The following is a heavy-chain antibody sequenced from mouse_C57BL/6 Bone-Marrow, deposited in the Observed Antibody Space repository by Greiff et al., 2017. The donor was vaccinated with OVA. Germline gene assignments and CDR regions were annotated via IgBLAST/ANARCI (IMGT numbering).Heavy chain of an antibody. CDR2: IDPSDSET. Sequence: QVQLQQPGAELVRPGSSVTLSCKASGYTFTSYWMHWVKQRPIQGLEWIGNIDPSDSETHYNQKFKDKATLTVDKSSSTAYMQLSSLTSEDSAVYYCARNYYAMDYWGQGTSVTVSS. J-gene: IGHJ4*01. V-gene: IGHV1-52*01. CDR3: ARNYYAMDY. CDR1: GYTFTSYW.